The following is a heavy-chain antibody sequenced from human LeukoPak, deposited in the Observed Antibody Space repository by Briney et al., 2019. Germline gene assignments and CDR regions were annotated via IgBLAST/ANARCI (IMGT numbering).Heavy chain of an antibody. CDR3: ARGRDLWFGEPLDY. D-gene: IGHD3-10*01. CDR2: MNPNSGNT. Sequence: ASVKVSCKASGYTFTSYDINWVRQATGQGLEWMGWMNPNSGNTSYAQKFQGRVAMTRNTSISTAYMELSSLRSEDTAVYYCARGRDLWFGEPLDYWGQGTLVTVSS. CDR1: GYTFTSYD. V-gene: IGHV1-8*01. J-gene: IGHJ4*02.